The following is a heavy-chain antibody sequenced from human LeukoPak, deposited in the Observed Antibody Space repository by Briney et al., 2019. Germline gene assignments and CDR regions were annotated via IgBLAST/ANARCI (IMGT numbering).Heavy chain of an antibody. CDR3: AHDSGSSNVDY. D-gene: IGHD3-10*01. V-gene: IGHV2-5*01. J-gene: IGHJ4*02. CDR2: IYWNDDK. Sequence: SGPTLVKPTQTLTLTCTFSGFSLSTSGVGVGWIRQPPGKALEWLALIYWNDDKRYSPSLKSRLTTTKDTSKYQVVLTMTNMDPVDTATYYCAHDSGSSNVDYWGQGTLVTVSS. CDR1: GFSLSTSGVG.